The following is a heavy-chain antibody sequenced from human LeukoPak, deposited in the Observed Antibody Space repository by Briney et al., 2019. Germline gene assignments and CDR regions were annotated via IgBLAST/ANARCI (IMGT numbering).Heavy chain of an antibody. CDR3: ARSSFPTFPLFDY. V-gene: IGHV3-66*02. Sequence: GGSLRLSCAASGFTVSSNYVSWVRQAPGKGLEWVSVIYSGGSTYYADSVKGRFTISRDNSKNTLYLQMNSLRAEDTAVYYCARSSFPTFPLFDYWGQGTLVTVSS. J-gene: IGHJ4*02. CDR1: GFTVSSNY. D-gene: IGHD2/OR15-2a*01. CDR2: IYSGGST.